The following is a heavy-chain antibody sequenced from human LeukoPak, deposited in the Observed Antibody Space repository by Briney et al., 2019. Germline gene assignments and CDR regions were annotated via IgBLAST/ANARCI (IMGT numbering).Heavy chain of an antibody. CDR2: IYYSGST. V-gene: IGHV4-39*01. D-gene: IGHD5-12*01. Sequence: SETLSLTCTVSGGSISSSSYYWGWIRQPPGKGLEWIGSIYYSGSTYYNPSLKSRVTISVDTSKNQFSLKLSSVTAADTAVYYCARPYSGYDYGYRGQGTLVTVSS. CDR1: GGSISSSSYY. CDR3: ARPYSGYDYGY. J-gene: IGHJ4*02.